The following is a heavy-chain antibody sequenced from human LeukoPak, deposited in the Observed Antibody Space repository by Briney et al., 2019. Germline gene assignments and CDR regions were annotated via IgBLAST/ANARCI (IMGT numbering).Heavy chain of an antibody. D-gene: IGHD1-26*01. CDR3: ARENGIVGATIFDY. Sequence: SETLSLTCAVYGGSFSGYCWSWIRQPPGKGLEWIGEINHSGSTNYNPSLKSRVTISVDTSKNQFSLKLSSVTAADTAVYYCARENGIVGATIFDYWGQGTLVTVSS. CDR2: INHSGST. CDR1: GGSFSGYC. V-gene: IGHV4-34*01. J-gene: IGHJ4*02.